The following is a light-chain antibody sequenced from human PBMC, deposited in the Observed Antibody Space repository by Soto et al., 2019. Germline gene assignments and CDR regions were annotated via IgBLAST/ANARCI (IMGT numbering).Light chain of an antibody. CDR3: QSADSSGTFLYL. CDR1: ALPKQY. J-gene: IGLJ1*01. CDR2: KDS. V-gene: IGLV3-25*03. Sequence: SYELTQPPSVSVSPGQTARITCSGDALPKQYAYWYQQKPGQAPVLVIYKDSERPSGIPERFSGSSSGTTVTLTISGVQAEDEADYYCQSADSSGTFLYLFGTGTKVTVL.